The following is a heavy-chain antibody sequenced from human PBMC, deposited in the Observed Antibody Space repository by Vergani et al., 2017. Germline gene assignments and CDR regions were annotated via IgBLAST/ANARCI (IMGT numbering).Heavy chain of an antibody. CDR1: GFTFSSYW. CDR2: IEQDGVEK. V-gene: IGHV3-7*01. CDR3: ARVRTYYYDSNGKAVLDTFEL. D-gene: IGHD3-22*01. J-gene: IGHJ3*01. Sequence: EVQLVESGGGLVQPGGSLRLSCVSSGFTFSSYWMSWVRQAPGKGPEWVANIEQDGVEKFYLGSVKGRFTISRDNAKNSLYVQMKSLRVEDSAVYYCARVRTYYYDSNGKAVLDTFELWGHGTMVIVSS.